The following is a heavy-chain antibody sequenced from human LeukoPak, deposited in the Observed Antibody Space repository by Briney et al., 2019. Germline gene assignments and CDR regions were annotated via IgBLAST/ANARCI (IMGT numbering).Heavy chain of an antibody. J-gene: IGHJ4*02. CDR1: GFTFSSYA. D-gene: IGHD6-19*01. CDR3: AKDRQWLYYFDY. Sequence: GXXLRLSCAASGFTFSSYAMSWVRQAPGKGMEWVSAISGSGGSTYYADSVKGRFNISRDNSKNTLYLQMNSLRAEHTAVYYCAKDRQWLYYFDYWGQGTLVTVSS. V-gene: IGHV3-23*01. CDR2: ISGSGGST.